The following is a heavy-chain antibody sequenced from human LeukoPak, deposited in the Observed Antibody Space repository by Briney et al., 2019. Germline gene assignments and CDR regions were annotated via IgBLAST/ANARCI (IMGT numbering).Heavy chain of an antibody. CDR3: ARGVYGWFGESNWFDS. CDR2: IYNAGGT. J-gene: IGHJ5*01. Sequence: GGSLRLSCAASGFTVSTSYMNWVRQAPGKGLEWVSIIYNAGGTDYADSVKGRFTISRDNSKNTLYLQMNGVRVDDTAVYYCARGVYGWFGESNWFDSWGQGTLVTVPS. CDR1: GFTVSTSY. D-gene: IGHD3-10*01. V-gene: IGHV3-53*01.